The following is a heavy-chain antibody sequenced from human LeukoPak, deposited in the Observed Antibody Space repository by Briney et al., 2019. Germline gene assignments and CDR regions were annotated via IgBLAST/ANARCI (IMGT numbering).Heavy chain of an antibody. CDR2: IYSGGST. D-gene: IGHD4-17*01. CDR3: ARDPYGPFDY. J-gene: IGHJ4*02. CDR1: GFTFSRYG. Sequence: PGRSLRLSCAASGFTFSRYGMHWVRQPPGKGLEWVSVIYSGGSTYYADSVKGRFTISRDNSKNTLYLQMNSLRAEDTAVYYCARDPYGPFDYWGQGTLVTVSS. V-gene: IGHV3-53*01.